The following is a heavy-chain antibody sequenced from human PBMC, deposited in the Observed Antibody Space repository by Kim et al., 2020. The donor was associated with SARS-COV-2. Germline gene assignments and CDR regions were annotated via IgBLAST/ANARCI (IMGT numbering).Heavy chain of an antibody. CDR3: ARDRYNWNYGRADGMDV. V-gene: IGHV4-31*02. D-gene: IGHD1-7*01. Sequence: LKSRVTISVDTSKSQFALKLSSVTAADTAVYYCARDRYNWNYGRADGMDVWGQGTTVTVS. J-gene: IGHJ6*02.